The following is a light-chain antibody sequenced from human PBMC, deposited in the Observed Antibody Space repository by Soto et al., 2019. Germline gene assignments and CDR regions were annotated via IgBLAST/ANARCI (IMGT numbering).Light chain of an antibody. Sequence: EIVMTQSPATLSVSPGERVTLSCRASQSVSDNLAWYQQKPGQAPRLLIYGASTRATTIPARFSGSGSGTXXXXXXXXXXXXXFXVXYXQQSNNWPYTFGQGTKLDIK. CDR1: QSVSDN. CDR3: QQSNNWPYT. J-gene: IGKJ2*01. V-gene: IGKV3-15*01. CDR2: GAS.